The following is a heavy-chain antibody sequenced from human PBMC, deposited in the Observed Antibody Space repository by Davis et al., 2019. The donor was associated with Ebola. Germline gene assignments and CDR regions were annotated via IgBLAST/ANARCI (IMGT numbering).Heavy chain of an antibody. V-gene: IGHV3-48*01. CDR3: AKDLYSSGWWGGAFDI. CDR2: ISSSSLTT. CDR1: GFTFSSYT. J-gene: IGHJ3*02. Sequence: GGSLRLSCVASGFTFSSYTMNWVRQAPGKGLEWLSYISSSSLTTYSADSVKGRFTISRDNSKNTLYLQMNSLRAEDTAVYYCAKDLYSSGWWGGAFDIWGQGTMVTVSS. D-gene: IGHD6-19*01.